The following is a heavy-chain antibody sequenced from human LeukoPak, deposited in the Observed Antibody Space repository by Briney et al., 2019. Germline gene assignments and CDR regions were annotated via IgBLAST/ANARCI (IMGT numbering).Heavy chain of an antibody. J-gene: IGHJ4*02. V-gene: IGHV1-18*01. D-gene: IGHD3-3*01. CDR3: ARVEYDFWSGYSTSFDY. CDR2: TSAYNGNT. CDR1: GYTFTSYG. Sequence: ASVKVSCKASGYTFTSYGISWVRQAPGQGIEWMGWTSAYNGNTNYAQKLQGRVTMTTDTSTSTAYMELRSLRSDDTAVYYCARVEYDFWSGYSTSFDYWGQGTLVTVSS.